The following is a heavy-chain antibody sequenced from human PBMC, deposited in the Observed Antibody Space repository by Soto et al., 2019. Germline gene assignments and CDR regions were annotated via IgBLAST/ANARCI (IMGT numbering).Heavy chain of an antibody. J-gene: IGHJ4*02. V-gene: IGHV4-34*01. D-gene: IGHD4-17*01. Sequence: SETLSLTCAVYGGSFSGYYWSWIRQPPGKGLEWIGEINHRGSTNYNPSLKSRVTISVDTSKNQFSLQLSSVTAADTAVYYCARLMTTVTTVDYWGQGTLVTVSS. CDR3: ARLMTTVTTVDY. CDR1: GGSFSGYY. CDR2: INHRGST.